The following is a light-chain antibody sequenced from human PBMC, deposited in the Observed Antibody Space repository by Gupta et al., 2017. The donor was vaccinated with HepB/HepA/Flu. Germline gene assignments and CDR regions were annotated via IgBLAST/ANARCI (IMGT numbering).Light chain of an antibody. Sequence: QSVLTQPPSASRTPGQTVTISCSASSSNIGSHSVSWYQQLPGTAPKVLIYRSDQRPSGVPDRFSGSKSGNSASLAISGLRSEDEADYYCAVWDNSLGGRVFGGGTKLTVL. CDR2: RSD. CDR3: AVWDNSLGGRV. J-gene: IGLJ2*01. V-gene: IGLV1-47*01. CDR1: SSNIGSHS.